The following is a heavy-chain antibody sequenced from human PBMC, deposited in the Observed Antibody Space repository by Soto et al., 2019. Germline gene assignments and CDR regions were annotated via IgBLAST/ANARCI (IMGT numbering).Heavy chain of an antibody. V-gene: IGHV1-69*12. CDR3: ARGLEPTAVTTEPFDY. CDR1: GGTFSSYA. Sequence: QVQLVQSGAEVKKPGSSVKVSCKASGGTFSSYAISWVRQAPGQGLEWMGGIIPIFGTANYAQKFQGRVTITADESTRTAYMELSSLRSEGTAVYYCARGLEPTAVTTEPFDYWGQGTLVTVSS. J-gene: IGHJ4*02. CDR2: IIPIFGTA. D-gene: IGHD4-17*01.